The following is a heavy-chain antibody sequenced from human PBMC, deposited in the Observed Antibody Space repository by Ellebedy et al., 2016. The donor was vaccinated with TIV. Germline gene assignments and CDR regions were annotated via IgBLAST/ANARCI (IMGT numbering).Heavy chain of an antibody. Sequence: GESLKISCAASGLTFRDHAIHWVRQAPGKGLEWVALLKFHGDTRYYADSVKGRFTISRDTSKNNVFLQLNSLRVEDTARYYCATEGRRKAVMVIETWGQGTPVAVSS. CDR2: LKFHGDTR. CDR1: GLTFRDHA. V-gene: IGHV3-30*02. CDR3: ATEGRRKAVMVIET. J-gene: IGHJ4*02. D-gene: IGHD3-22*01.